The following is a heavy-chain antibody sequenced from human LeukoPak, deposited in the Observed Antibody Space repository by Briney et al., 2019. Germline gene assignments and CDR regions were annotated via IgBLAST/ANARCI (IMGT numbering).Heavy chain of an antibody. CDR3: ARALRPLYDILTGHPFDFGSSSATDY. Sequence: PGGSLRLSCAASRFTFSSYAMSWVRQAPGKGLEWVSTISGGGGSTYYADSVKGRFTISRDNSKNTLYLQMNSLRADDTAVYYCARALRPLYDILTGHPFDFGSSSATDYWGQGTLVTVSS. CDR2: ISGGGGST. CDR1: RFTFSSYA. V-gene: IGHV3-23*01. D-gene: IGHD3-9*01. J-gene: IGHJ4*02.